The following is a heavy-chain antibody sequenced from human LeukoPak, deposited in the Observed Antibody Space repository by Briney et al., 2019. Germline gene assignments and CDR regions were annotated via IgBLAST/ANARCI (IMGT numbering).Heavy chain of an antibody. J-gene: IGHJ4*02. D-gene: IGHD3-16*01. V-gene: IGHV1-2*02. CDR1: GYTFTGYY. CDR3: ARLVHSGVGEDDY. Sequence: ASVKVSCKASGYTFTGYYMHWVRQAPGQGLEWMGWTNPNSGGTNYAQKFQGRVTMTRDTSISTAYMELSRLRSDDTAVYYCARLVHSGVGEDDYWGQGTLVTVSS. CDR2: TNPNSGGT.